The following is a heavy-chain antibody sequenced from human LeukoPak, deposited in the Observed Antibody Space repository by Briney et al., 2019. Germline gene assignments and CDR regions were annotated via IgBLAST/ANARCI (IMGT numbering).Heavy chain of an antibody. V-gene: IGHV4-59*01. CDR3: ARGGRYLDY. J-gene: IGHJ4*02. CDR2: IYYSGST. D-gene: IGHD6-19*01. Sequence: SETLSLTCTVSGGSINNYYWTWIRQPPGKGLEWIGYIYYSGSTNYNPSLKSRVTISVDTSKNQFSLKLSSVTAADTAVYYCARGGRYLDYWGQGTLVTVSS. CDR1: GGSINNYY.